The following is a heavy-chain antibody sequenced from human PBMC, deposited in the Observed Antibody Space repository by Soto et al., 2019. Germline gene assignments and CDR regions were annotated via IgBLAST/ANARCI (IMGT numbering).Heavy chain of an antibody. CDR1: GGSFSGYY. D-gene: IGHD2-15*01. CDR2: INHSGST. J-gene: IGHJ4*02. CDR3: ARGDSSYYYFDY. Sequence: SETLSLTCAVYGGSFSGYYWSWIRQPPGKGLEWIGEINHSGSTNYNPSLKSRVTISVDTSKNQFSLKLSSVTAADPAVYYCARGDSSYYYFDYWGQGTLVTVSS. V-gene: IGHV4-34*01.